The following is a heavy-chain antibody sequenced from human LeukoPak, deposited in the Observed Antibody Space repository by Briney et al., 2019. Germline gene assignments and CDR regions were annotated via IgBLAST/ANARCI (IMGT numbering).Heavy chain of an antibody. CDR3: ARHQVGATFDY. CDR1: GGSISSYY. D-gene: IGHD1-26*01. J-gene: IGHJ4*02. V-gene: IGHV4-59*08. CDR2: IYYSGST. Sequence: SETLSLTCTVSGGSISSYYRSWIRQPPGKGLEWIGYIYYSGSTNYNPSLKSRVTISVDTSKNQFSLKLSSVTAADTAVYYGARHQVGATFDYWGQGTLVTVSS.